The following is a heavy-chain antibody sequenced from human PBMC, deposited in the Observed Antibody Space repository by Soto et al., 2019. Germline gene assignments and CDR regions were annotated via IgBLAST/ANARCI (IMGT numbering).Heavy chain of an antibody. CDR2: ISSSSSYI. CDR3: ATYHDDEWESYRHRY. V-gene: IGHV3-21*01. Sequence: GGSLRLSCAASGFTFSSYSMNWVRQAPGKGLEWVSSISSSSSYIYYADSVKGRSTISRDNAANSLFLHMNSLGAEDTAVYYCATYHDDEWESYRHRYWGQGTLVTVSS. D-gene: IGHD3-16*02. CDR1: GFTFSSYS. J-gene: IGHJ4*02.